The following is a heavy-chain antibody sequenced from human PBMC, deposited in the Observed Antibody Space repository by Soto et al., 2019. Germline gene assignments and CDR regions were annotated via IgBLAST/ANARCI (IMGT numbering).Heavy chain of an antibody. CDR1: GFTFSHYW. Sequence: EVQLLESGGGFVQPGGSLRLSCVASGFTFSHYWMHLVRQAPGEGLVWVSRLKGDESRTNYADLVKGRFTISRDNARGPLYLQMNSLGAEDTAVYFCARGIPGYYGVDIWGQATRVTVSS. V-gene: IGHV3-74*01. CDR2: LKGDESRT. J-gene: IGHJ3*02. D-gene: IGHD3-10*01. CDR3: ARGIPGYYGVDI.